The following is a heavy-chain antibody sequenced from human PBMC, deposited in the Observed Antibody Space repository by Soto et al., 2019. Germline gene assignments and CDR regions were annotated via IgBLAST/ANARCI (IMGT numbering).Heavy chain of an antibody. Sequence: GGSLRLSCSASGFTFSSYAMHWVRQAPGKGLEYVSAISSNGGSTYYADSVKGRFTISRDNSKNTLYLQMSSLRSEDTAVYYCARGVATIRHYYYGMDVWGQGTTVTVSS. V-gene: IGHV3-64D*06. CDR3: ARGVATIRHYYYGMDV. D-gene: IGHD5-12*01. CDR2: ISSNGGST. CDR1: GFTFSSYA. J-gene: IGHJ6*02.